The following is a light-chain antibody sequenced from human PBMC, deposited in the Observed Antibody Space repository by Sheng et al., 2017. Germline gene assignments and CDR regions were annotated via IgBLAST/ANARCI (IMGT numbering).Light chain of an antibody. Sequence: QSALTQPASVSGSPGQSITISCTGTYSDIGNFNYVSWYQQHPGKGPKLMIYDVSHRPSGVSHRFSGSKSGDTASLAISGLQADDEADYYCCSYTRRSSLVFGTGTKVTVL. CDR1: YSDIGNFNY. CDR2: DVS. V-gene: IGLV2-14*01. CDR3: CSYTRRSSLV. J-gene: IGLJ1*01.